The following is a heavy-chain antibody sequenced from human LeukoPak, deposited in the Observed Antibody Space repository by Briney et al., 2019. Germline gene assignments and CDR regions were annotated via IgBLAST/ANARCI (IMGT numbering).Heavy chain of an antibody. Sequence: SETLSLTCTVSGGSISSSSYYWGWIRQPPGKGLEWLGSIYYSGSTYYNPSLKSRVTISVDTSKNQFSLKLSSVTAADTAVYYCARLYYYGSGSYSLFDYWGQGTLVTVSS. CDR1: GGSISSSSYY. D-gene: IGHD3-10*01. CDR3: ARLYYYGSGSYSLFDY. J-gene: IGHJ4*02. CDR2: IYYSGST. V-gene: IGHV4-39*01.